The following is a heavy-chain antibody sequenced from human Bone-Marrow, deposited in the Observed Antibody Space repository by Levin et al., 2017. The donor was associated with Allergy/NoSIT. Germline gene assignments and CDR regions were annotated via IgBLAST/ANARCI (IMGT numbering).Heavy chain of an antibody. Sequence: KISCKASGGSIVSNTIIWVRRAPGQGLEWMAGIIPVFGTPDYAQKFRDRVTITANKSTNAAYMELTGLRADDTAVYFCARGSMASSYYNLDVWGQGTTVTVSS. CDR1: GGSIVSNT. CDR2: IIPVFGTP. D-gene: IGHD2/OR15-2a*01. J-gene: IGHJ6*02. CDR3: ARGSMASSYYNLDV. V-gene: IGHV1-69*06.